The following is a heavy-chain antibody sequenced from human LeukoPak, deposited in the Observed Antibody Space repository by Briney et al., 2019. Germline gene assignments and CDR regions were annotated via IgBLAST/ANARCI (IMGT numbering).Heavy chain of an antibody. D-gene: IGHD3-3*01. CDR1: GGSISSYY. V-gene: IGHV4-59*08. CDR2: IYYSGST. J-gene: IGHJ3*02. Sequence: SETLSLTCTVSGGSISSYYWSWIRQPPGKGLEWIGYIYYSGSTNYNPSLKSRVTISVDTSKNQFSLKLSSATAADTAVYYCATNDFWSGEDAFDIWGQGTMVTVSS. CDR3: ATNDFWSGEDAFDI.